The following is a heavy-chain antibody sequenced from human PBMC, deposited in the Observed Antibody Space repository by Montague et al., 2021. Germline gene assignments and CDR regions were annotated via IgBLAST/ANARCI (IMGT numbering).Heavy chain of an antibody. CDR2: IKWNSGLI. Sequence: LSCAASGFNFDNYAMHWVRQVPGKGLEWVSGIKWNSGLIGYADSVKSRFTISRDNMKNSLYLQMNSLRAEDTAFYYCARRDSLDIWGQGTMVTVSS. J-gene: IGHJ3*02. CDR1: GFNFDNYA. V-gene: IGHV3-9*01. CDR3: ARRDSLDI.